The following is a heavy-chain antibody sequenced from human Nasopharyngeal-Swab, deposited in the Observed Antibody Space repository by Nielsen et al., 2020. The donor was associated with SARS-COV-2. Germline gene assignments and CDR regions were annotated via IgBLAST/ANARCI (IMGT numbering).Heavy chain of an antibody. CDR3: AHTSAVNSGYHYTYWFAA. V-gene: IGHV2-5*02. CDR2: IYWDDKQ. J-gene: IGHJ5*02. Sequence: SGPTLVKPTQTLTLTFIFSGFSLTTEGEGVGCFRHTPGKALEWLALIYWDDKQRYSPSLKSRLTITKDTSKNQVVLLLTNMAPGDTATYFCAHTSAVNSGYHYTYWFAAWGKGTLVSVSS. D-gene: IGHD5-12*01. CDR1: GFSLTTEGEG.